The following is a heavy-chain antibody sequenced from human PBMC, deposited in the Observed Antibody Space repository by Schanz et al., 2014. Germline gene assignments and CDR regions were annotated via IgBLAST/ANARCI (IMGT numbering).Heavy chain of an antibody. Sequence: EVQLVESGGGLVQPGGSLRLSCTASGFAFSSYSMNWVRQAPGKGLEWVSYISGTTTYTNYADSVKGRFTISRDNSENTLYLQMNSLSADDTAVFYCAKGMGYCSGGTCYDYYYYGLDVWGQGTTVTVSS. D-gene: IGHD2-15*01. CDR1: GFAFSSYS. CDR2: ISGTTTYT. CDR3: AKGMGYCSGGTCYDYYYYGLDV. J-gene: IGHJ6*02. V-gene: IGHV3-48*01.